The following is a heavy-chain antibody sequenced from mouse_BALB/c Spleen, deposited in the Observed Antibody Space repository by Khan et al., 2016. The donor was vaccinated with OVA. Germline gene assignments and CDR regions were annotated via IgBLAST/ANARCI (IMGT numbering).Heavy chain of an antibody. J-gene: IGHJ2*01. CDR1: GYSITSGYG. Sequence: EVQLQESGPGLVKPSQSLSLTCTVTGYSITSGYGWNWIRQFPGNKLEWMGYISYSGSTNYNPSLKSRISITRDTTKNQFFLQLNSLTTEDTATYYCARTARIKYWGQGTTLTVSS. CDR3: ARTARIKY. V-gene: IGHV3-2*02. CDR2: ISYSGST. D-gene: IGHD1-2*01.